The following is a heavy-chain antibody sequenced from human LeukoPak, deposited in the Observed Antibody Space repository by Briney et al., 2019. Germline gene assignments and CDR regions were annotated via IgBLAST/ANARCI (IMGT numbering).Heavy chain of an antibody. Sequence: LSLTCAVSGGSISSGGYSWSWIRQPPGKGLEWIGYIYHSGSTYYNPSLKSRVTISVDRSKNQFSLKLSSVTAADTAVYYCARARLLYFDYWGQGTLVTVSS. CDR2: IYHSGST. D-gene: IGHD6-25*01. V-gene: IGHV4-30-2*01. CDR1: GGSISSGGYS. J-gene: IGHJ4*02. CDR3: ARARLLYFDY.